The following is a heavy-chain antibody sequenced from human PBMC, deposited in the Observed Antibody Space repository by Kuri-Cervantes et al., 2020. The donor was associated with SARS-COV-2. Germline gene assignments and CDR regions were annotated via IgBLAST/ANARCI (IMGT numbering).Heavy chain of an antibody. CDR1: GGSISSSSYY. Sequence: SETLSLTCTVSGGSISSSSYYWGWIRQPPGKGLEWIGSTYYSGSTYYNPSLKSRVTISVDTSKNQFSLKLSSVTAADTAVYYCARLNDFWSGYPYGMDVWGQGTTVTVSS. D-gene: IGHD3-3*01. V-gene: IGHV4-39*07. CDR2: TYYSGST. J-gene: IGHJ6*02. CDR3: ARLNDFWSGYPYGMDV.